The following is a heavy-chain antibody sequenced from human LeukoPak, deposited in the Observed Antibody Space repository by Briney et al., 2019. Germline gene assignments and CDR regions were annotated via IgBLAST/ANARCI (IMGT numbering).Heavy chain of an antibody. J-gene: IGHJ5*02. CDR3: ARDALIITMIVVVGEDWFDP. V-gene: IGHV1-18*01. CDR1: GYTFTSYG. CDR2: ISAYNGNT. D-gene: IGHD3-22*01. Sequence: ASVKVSCKASGYTFTSYGISWVRQAPGQGLEWMGWISAYNGNTNYAQKLQGRVTMTTDTSTSTAYMELRSLRSDDTAVYYCARDALIITMIVVVGEDWFDPWGQGTLVTVSS.